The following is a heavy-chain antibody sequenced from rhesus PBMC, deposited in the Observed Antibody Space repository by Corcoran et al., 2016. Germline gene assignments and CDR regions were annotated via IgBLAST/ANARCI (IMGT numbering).Heavy chain of an antibody. CDR2: IYGSGSST. D-gene: IGHD4-29*01. V-gene: IGHV4-169*02. CDR3: ASGGVAAPFDY. CDR1: GGSISSNY. J-gene: IGHJ4*01. Sequence: QLQLQESGPGLVKPSETLSVTCAVSGGSISSNYWSWIRQAPGKGMEWIGYIYGSGSSTNYNPSLKCRVTLSGDTSKNQLALKLSSVTAADTAVYYCASGGVAAPFDYWGQGVLVTVSS.